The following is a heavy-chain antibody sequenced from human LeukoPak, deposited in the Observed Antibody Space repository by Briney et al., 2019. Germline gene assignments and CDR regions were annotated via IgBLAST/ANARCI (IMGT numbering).Heavy chain of an antibody. Sequence: GGSLRLSCAASGFTFSSYAMSWVRQAPGKGLEWVSAISGSGGSTYYADSVKGRFTISRDNAKNTLYLQMSSLRVEDTAVYYCARDRREYGGPFDYWGQGTLVTVSS. V-gene: IGHV3-23*01. CDR3: ARDRREYGGPFDY. CDR2: ISGSGGST. D-gene: IGHD4-23*01. CDR1: GFTFSSYA. J-gene: IGHJ4*02.